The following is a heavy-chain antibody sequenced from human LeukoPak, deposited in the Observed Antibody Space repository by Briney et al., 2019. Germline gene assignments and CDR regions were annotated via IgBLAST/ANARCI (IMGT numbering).Heavy chain of an antibody. V-gene: IGHV3-74*01. Sequence: GGSLRLSCAASGFTFSNYWMHWVRQAPGKGLVWVSRINSDGSSTTYADSVKGRFTISRDNAKNTLYLQMNSLRAEDTAVYYCARDYGRSRDYGMDVWGQGTTVTVSS. CDR2: INSDGSST. CDR3: ARDYGRSRDYGMDV. J-gene: IGHJ6*02. D-gene: IGHD3-10*01. CDR1: GFTFSNYW.